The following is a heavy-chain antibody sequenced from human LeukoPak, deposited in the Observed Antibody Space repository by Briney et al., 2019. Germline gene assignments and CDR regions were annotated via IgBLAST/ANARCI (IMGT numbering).Heavy chain of an antibody. Sequence: ASVKVSCKASGYTFTGYYMHWVRQAPGQGLEWMGWINPNSGGTNYAQKFQGRVTMTRDTSISTAYMELSRLRSDDTAVCYCAPAIERYYYGSGSYSPVWGQGTTVTVSS. V-gene: IGHV1-2*02. D-gene: IGHD3-10*01. J-gene: IGHJ6*02. CDR1: GYTFTGYY. CDR3: APAIERYYYGSGSYSPV. CDR2: INPNSGGT.